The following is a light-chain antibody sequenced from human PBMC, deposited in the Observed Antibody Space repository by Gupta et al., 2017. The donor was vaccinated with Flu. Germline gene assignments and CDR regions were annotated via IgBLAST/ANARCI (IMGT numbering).Light chain of an antibody. CDR2: LEGSGSY. Sequence: VKLTCTLSSGHSSYIIAWHQQQPGKAPRYLMKLEGSGSYNKGSGAPDRFSGSSSGADRYLTISNLQSEDEADYYCETWDSNTRVFGGGTKLTVL. CDR3: ETWDSNTRV. V-gene: IGLV4-60*03. CDR1: SGHSSYI. J-gene: IGLJ3*02.